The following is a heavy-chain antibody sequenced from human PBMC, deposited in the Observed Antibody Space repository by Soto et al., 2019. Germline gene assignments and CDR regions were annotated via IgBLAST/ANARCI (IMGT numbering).Heavy chain of an antibody. CDR3: ARGGVTTDYYFDY. D-gene: IGHD4-4*01. V-gene: IGHV4-34*01. CDR1: GGYFSGYY. J-gene: IGHJ4*02. Sequence: SETMSVTCAVYGGYFSGYYWSWIRQTPGKGQEWIGEINHSGSTNYNPSLKSRVTISVDTSKNQFSLKLSSVTAADTAVYYCARGGVTTDYYFDYWGQGTLVTVSS. CDR2: INHSGST.